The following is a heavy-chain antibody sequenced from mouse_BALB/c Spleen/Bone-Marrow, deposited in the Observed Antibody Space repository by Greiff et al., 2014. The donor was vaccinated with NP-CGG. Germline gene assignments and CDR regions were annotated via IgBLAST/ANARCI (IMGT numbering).Heavy chain of an antibody. D-gene: IGHD2-4*01. V-gene: IGHV5-6*01. Sequence: EVHLVESGGDLVKPGGSLKLSCAASGFTFSTYGMSWVRQTPDKRLEWVAAISNGGIYTYYPDTVKGRFTISRDNAKNTLYLQMSSLKSEDTAMYYCVRPYDYGTWFAYWGRGTLVTVSA. J-gene: IGHJ3*01. CDR1: GFTFSTYG. CDR3: VRPYDYGTWFAY. CDR2: ISNGGIYT.